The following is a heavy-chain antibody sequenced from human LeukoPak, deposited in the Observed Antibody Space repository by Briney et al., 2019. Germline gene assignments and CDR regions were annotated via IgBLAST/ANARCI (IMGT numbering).Heavy chain of an antibody. D-gene: IGHD5-12*01. V-gene: IGHV3-21*01. CDR1: GFTFSSYS. CDR3: ARDQVGYGLFDY. J-gene: IGHJ4*02. CDR2: ISSSSSYI. Sequence: GGSLRLSCAASGFTFSSYSMNWVRRAPGKGLEWVSSISSSSSYIYYADSVKGRFTISRDNAKNSLYLQMNSLRAEDTAVYYCARDQVGYGLFDYWGQGTLVTVSS.